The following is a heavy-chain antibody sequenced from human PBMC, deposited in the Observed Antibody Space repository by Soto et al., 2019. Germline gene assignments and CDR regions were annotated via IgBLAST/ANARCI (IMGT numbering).Heavy chain of an antibody. Sequence: ASVKVSCKASGYTFTNYGISWVRQAPGQGLEWMGWISAYNGNTNYAQKLKGRVNMTTDTSTNTAYMELRSLRSDDTAVYYCAREAPGDYDSSGYYYDVELDYWGQGTLVTVSS. J-gene: IGHJ4*02. CDR1: GYTFTNYG. CDR3: AREAPGDYDSSGYYYDVELDY. V-gene: IGHV1-18*01. CDR2: ISAYNGNT. D-gene: IGHD3-22*01.